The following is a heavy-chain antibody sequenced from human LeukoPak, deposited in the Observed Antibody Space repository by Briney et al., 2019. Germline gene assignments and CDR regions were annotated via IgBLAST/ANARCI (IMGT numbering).Heavy chain of an antibody. CDR1: GGTFSSYA. D-gene: IGHD2-2*01. CDR2: IIPIFGTA. CDR3: ASCKYHPAGYYYYMDV. Sequence: ASVKVSCKASGGTFSSYAISWVRQAPGQGLEWMGGIIPIFGTANHAQKFQGRVTITTDESTSTAYMELSSLRSEDTAVYYCASCKYHPAGYYYYMDVWGKGTTVTVSS. J-gene: IGHJ6*03. V-gene: IGHV1-69*05.